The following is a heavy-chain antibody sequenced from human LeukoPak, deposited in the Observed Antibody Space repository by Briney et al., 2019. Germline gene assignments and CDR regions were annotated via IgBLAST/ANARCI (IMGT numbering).Heavy chain of an antibody. CDR3: ARDLGVGSYCSSTSCYHFDY. CDR1: GYTFTGYY. Sequence: ASVKVSCKASGYTFTGYYMHWVRQAPGQGLEWMGWINPNSGGTNYAQKFQGRVTMTRVTSISAAYMELSRLRSDDTAVYYCARDLGVGSYCSSTSCYHFDYWGQGTLVTVSS. D-gene: IGHD2-2*01. CDR2: INPNSGGT. J-gene: IGHJ4*02. V-gene: IGHV1-2*02.